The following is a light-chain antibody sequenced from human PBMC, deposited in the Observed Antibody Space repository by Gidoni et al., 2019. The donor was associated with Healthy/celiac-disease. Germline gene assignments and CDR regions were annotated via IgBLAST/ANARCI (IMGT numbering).Light chain of an antibody. J-gene: IGKJ1*01. CDR3: QQYNDWPRGT. CDR2: GSS. Sequence: EIVLTQSTPTLSVSPGERATLSCRASQSVNSNLAWYQQKPSQAPRLLLYGSSTRATGIAARVSGSGSGTGFTLTISSLRSEDFAVCYCQQYNDWPRGTFGQGTKVEIK. V-gene: IGKV3-15*01. CDR1: QSVNSN.